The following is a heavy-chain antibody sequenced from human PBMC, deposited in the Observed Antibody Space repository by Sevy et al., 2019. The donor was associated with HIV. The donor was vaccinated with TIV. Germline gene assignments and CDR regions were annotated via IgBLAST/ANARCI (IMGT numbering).Heavy chain of an antibody. J-gene: IGHJ6*02. CDR3: ARGGIMATTEYGMDV. V-gene: IGHV4-34*01. D-gene: IGHD1-1*01. CDR2: ISHRGST. CDR1: GGSSSGYY. Sequence: SETLSLTCAVSGGSSSGYYWAWIRQSPGKGLEWIGEISHRGSTKYNPSPKRRVSISVDTSKDQISLRLTSLTAADTAVYYCARGGIMATTEYGMDVWGQGTTVTVSS.